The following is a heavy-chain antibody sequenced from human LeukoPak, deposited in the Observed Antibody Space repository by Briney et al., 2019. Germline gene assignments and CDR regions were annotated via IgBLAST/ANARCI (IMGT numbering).Heavy chain of an antibody. D-gene: IGHD3-22*01. Sequence: PGGSLRLSCAASGFTFSSYAMSWVRQAPGKGLEWVSAISGSGGSTYYADSVKGRFTISRDNSKNTLYLQMNSLRAEDTAVYYCAKEARVYYYGSSGSYPFDYWGQGTLVTVSS. J-gene: IGHJ4*02. CDR1: GFTFSSYA. V-gene: IGHV3-23*01. CDR3: AKEARVYYYGSSGSYPFDY. CDR2: ISGSGGST.